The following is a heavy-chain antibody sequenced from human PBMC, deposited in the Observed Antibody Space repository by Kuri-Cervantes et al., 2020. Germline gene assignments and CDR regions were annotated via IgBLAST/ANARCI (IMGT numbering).Heavy chain of an antibody. V-gene: IGHV1-8*01. Sequence: AAVKVSCKASGYTFTSYDINWVRQAAGQGLEWMGLMSPKSGNTDYAQKFQGRVTMTSHTSINTAYMELSSLRSEDTAVYYCARSSGYGTSGAFDIWGQGTMVTVSS. D-gene: IGHD5-18*01. CDR2: MSPKSGNT. J-gene: IGHJ3*02. CDR3: ARSSGYGTSGAFDI. CDR1: GYTFTSYD.